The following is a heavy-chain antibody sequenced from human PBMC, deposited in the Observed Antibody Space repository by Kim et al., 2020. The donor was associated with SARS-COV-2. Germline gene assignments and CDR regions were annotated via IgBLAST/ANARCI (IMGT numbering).Heavy chain of an antibody. Sequence: FLTCAVSGGSISISNCVMCVFFLFFLGLEWIGEIYHSGSTNYNPSLKSRVSISVDKSKNQFSLKLSSVTAADTAVYYCATINSGSYYGNWFDPGGQRTLVTVSS. CDR2: IYHSGST. V-gene: IGHV4-4*02. CDR1: GGSISISNC. J-gene: IGHJ5*02. CDR3: ATINSGSYYGNWFDP. D-gene: IGHD1-26*01.